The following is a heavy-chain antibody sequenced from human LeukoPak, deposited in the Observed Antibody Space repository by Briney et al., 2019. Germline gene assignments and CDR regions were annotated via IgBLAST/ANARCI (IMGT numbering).Heavy chain of an antibody. V-gene: IGHV3-23*01. Sequence: GGSLRLSCAASGFTFSSYAMSWVRQAPGKGLEWVPAISGSGGSTYYADSVKGRFTISRDNSKNTLYLQMNSLRAEDTAVYYCAKARRGYSYGYDYWGQGTLVTVSS. J-gene: IGHJ4*02. CDR2: ISGSGGST. CDR3: AKARRGYSYGYDY. D-gene: IGHD5-18*01. CDR1: GFTFSSYA.